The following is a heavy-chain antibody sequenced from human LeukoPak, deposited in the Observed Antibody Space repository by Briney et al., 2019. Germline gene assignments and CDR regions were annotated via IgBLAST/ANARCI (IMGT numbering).Heavy chain of an antibody. CDR1: GGSISSGSYY. V-gene: IGHV4-61*02. D-gene: IGHD2-15*01. Sequence: TSETLSLTCTVSGGSISSGSYYWSWIRQPAGKGLEWIGRIYTSGSTNYNPSLKSRVTISVDTSKNQFFLKLSSVTAADTAVYYCARVDGSCSGGSCPSWNWFDPWGQGTLVTVSS. CDR2: IYTSGST. CDR3: ARVDGSCSGGSCPSWNWFDP. J-gene: IGHJ5*02.